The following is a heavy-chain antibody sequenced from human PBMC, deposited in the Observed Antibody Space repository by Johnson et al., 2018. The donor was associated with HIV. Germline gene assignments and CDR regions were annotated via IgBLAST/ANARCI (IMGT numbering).Heavy chain of an antibody. J-gene: IGHJ3*02. CDR3: ARDRGYWDAFDI. V-gene: IGHV3-11*04. Sequence: QVLLVESGGGVVQPGRSLRLSCAASGFTFSDYYMSWIRQTPGKGLEWVSYISSSGTSVYYADSVKGRFSISRDNAKHSLYLQMNILRAEDTAVYYCARDRGYWDAFDIWGQGTMVTVSS. D-gene: IGHD3-22*01. CDR2: ISSSGTSV. CDR1: GFTFSDYY.